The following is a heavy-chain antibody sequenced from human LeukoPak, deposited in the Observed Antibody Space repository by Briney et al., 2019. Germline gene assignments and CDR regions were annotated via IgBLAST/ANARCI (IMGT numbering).Heavy chain of an antibody. V-gene: IGHV3-7*01. CDR3: AREWQGGIAAAGTRIEGDY. CDR1: GFSVSGYW. Sequence: GGSLRLSCAVSGFSVSGYWMTWVRQAPGKGLEWVANIKQDGSEKNYVDSVKGRFTISRDNAENSLFPQMNGLRVEDTAVYYCAREWQGGIAAAGTRIEGDYWGQGTLVAVSS. CDR2: IKQDGSEK. J-gene: IGHJ4*02. D-gene: IGHD6-13*01.